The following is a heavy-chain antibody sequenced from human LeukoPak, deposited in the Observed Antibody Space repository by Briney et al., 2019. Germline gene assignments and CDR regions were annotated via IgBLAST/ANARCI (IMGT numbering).Heavy chain of an antibody. CDR1: GYTFTSYG. D-gene: IGHD3-22*01. J-gene: IGHJ4*02. Sequence: ASVKVSCKASGYTFTSYGISWVQQAPGQGLEWMGWISAYNGNTNYAQKLQGRVTMTTDTSTSTAYMELRSLRSDDTAVYYCAREGYYDSSGYYGTYYFDYWGQGTLVTVSS. CDR3: AREGYYDSSGYYGTYYFDY. V-gene: IGHV1-18*01. CDR2: ISAYNGNT.